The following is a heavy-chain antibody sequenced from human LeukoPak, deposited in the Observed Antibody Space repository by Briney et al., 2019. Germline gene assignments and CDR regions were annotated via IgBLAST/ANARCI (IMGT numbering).Heavy chain of an antibody. CDR2: ISYDGSNK. CDR3: ARDFARPPKY. V-gene: IGHV3-30*04. J-gene: IGHJ4*02. CDR1: GFTFSSYA. Sequence: GRSLRLSCAASGFTFSSYAMNWVRQAPGKGLEWVAVISYDGSNKYYADSVKGRFTVSRDNSKNTLYLQMNSLRAEDTAVYYCARDFARPPKYWGQGTLVTVSS.